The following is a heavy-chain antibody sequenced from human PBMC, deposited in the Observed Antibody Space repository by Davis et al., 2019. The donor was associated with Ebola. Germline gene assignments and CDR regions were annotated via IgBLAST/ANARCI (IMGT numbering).Heavy chain of an antibody. V-gene: IGHV4-34*01. CDR3: ARGYYYDSSGYPY. D-gene: IGHD3-22*01. J-gene: IGHJ4*02. Sequence: GSLRLSCAVYGGSFSGYYWSWIRQHPGKGLEWIGEINHSGSTNYNPSLKSRVTISVDTSKNQFSLKLSSVTAADTAVYYCARGYYYDSSGYPYWGQGTLVTVSS. CDR2: INHSGST. CDR1: GGSFSGYY.